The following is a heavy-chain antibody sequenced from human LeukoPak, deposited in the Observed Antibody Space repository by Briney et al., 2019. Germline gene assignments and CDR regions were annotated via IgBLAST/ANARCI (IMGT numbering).Heavy chain of an antibody. CDR1: GASISSSNW. J-gene: IGHJ4*02. CDR2: ISSRTGNT. V-gene: IGHV4-4*02. D-gene: IGHD2-2*01. Sequence: PSGTLSLTCAVTGASISSSNWWGWVRQSPGKGLEWIGDISSRTGNTNYNPSLTRRVTMSLDKSNNHFFLRLSSVTAADTAVYFCAKIYCSSITCYVDFWGQGTLVTVSS. CDR3: AKIYCSSITCYVDF.